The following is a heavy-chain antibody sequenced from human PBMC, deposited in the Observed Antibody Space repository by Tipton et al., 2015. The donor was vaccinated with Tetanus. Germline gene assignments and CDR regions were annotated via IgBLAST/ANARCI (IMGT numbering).Heavy chain of an antibody. CDR1: GGSISSADYY. V-gene: IGHV4-30-4*01. Sequence: TLSLTCTVSGGSISSADYYWSWIRQPPGKGLEWIGYVSDSGSTYSNPSLRSRVTISTDKSKNQVSLRLNSVTAADTAVYFCARTPDYYYGMDVWGQGTTVTVSS. CDR2: VSDSGST. CDR3: ARTPDYYYGMDV. J-gene: IGHJ6*02.